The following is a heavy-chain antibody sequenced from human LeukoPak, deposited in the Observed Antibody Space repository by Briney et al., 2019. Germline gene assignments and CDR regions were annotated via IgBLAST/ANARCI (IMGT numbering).Heavy chain of an antibody. J-gene: IGHJ5*02. V-gene: IGHV1-69*05. CDR2: TIPMFGSA. CDR1: GGTFYNSA. CDR3: VRRQALRGRHRSFDP. Sequence: GASVKVSCKASGGTFYNSAISWVRQAPGQGFEWLGGTIPMFGSANYAQKFQGRVPITTDEYTSTAYMDLISLLSGDTAVYYCVRRQALRGRHRSFDPGGQGTLVTVSS. D-gene: IGHD6-25*01.